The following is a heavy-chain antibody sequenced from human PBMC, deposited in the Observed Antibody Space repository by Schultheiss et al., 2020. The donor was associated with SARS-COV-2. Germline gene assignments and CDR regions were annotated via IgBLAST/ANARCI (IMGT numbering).Heavy chain of an antibody. D-gene: IGHD3-3*01. CDR2: NYYSGST. CDR1: GGSFSGYY. V-gene: IGHV4-59*01. CDR3: ARLGRDYDFWSGYYAIDY. Sequence: SETLSLTCAVYGGSFSGYYWSWIRQPPGKGLEWIGYNYYSGSTNYNPSLKSRVTISVDTSKNQFSLKLSSVTAADTAVYYCARLGRDYDFWSGYYAIDYWGQGTLVTVSS. J-gene: IGHJ4*02.